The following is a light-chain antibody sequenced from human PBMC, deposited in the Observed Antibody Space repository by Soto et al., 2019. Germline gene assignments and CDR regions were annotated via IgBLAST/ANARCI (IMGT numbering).Light chain of an antibody. CDR2: DVT. CDR3: SSYTTSSTRV. CDR1: SSDVGGYDY. V-gene: IGLV2-14*01. J-gene: IGLJ2*01. Sequence: QSALTQPASVSGSPGQSITISCTGTSSDVGGYDYVSWYQQYPGKAPKLLIYDVTNRPSGVSNRFSGSKSGNTASLTISGLEAEDEADYYCSSYTTSSTRVFGGGPKLTVL.